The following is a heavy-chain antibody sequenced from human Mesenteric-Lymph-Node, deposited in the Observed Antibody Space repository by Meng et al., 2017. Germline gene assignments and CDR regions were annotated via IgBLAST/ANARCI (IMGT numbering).Heavy chain of an antibody. CDR1: GYTFTSYG. J-gene: IGHJ6*02. Sequence: ASVKVSCKASGYTFTSYGISWVRQAPGQGLEWMGWISAYNGNTNYAQKLQGRVTMTTDTSTSTAYMELSSLRSEDTAVYYCARVRRDYYYYYGMDVWGQGTTVTVSS. V-gene: IGHV1-18*01. CDR2: ISAYNGNT. CDR3: ARVRRDYYYYYGMDV.